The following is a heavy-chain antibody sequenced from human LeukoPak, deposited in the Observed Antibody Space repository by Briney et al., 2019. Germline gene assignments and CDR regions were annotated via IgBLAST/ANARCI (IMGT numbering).Heavy chain of an antibody. J-gene: IGHJ6*03. V-gene: IGHV4-39*01. CDR2: IYYSGST. Sequence: SETLSLTCTVSGGSISSSSYYWGWIRQPPGKGLEWIGSIYYSGSTYYNPSLKSRVTISVDTSKNQFSLKLSSVTAADTAVYYCASLPNTMIVVVNYYYMDVWGKGTTVTVSS. D-gene: IGHD3-22*01. CDR3: ASLPNTMIVVVNYYYMDV. CDR1: GGSISSSSYY.